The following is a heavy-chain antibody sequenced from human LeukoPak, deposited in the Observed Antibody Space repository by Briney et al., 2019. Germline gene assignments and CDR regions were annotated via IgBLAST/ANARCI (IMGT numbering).Heavy chain of an antibody. J-gene: IGHJ4*02. CDR3: ARSRITIFGVADY. CDR1: GGTFSSYA. Sequence: ASVKVSCKASGGTFSSYAISWVRQAPGQGLEWMGRIIPILGIANYAQKFQGRVTMTRNTSISTAYMELSSLRSEDTAVYYCARSRITIFGVADYWGQGTLVTVSS. D-gene: IGHD3-3*01. V-gene: IGHV1-69*04. CDR2: IIPILGIA.